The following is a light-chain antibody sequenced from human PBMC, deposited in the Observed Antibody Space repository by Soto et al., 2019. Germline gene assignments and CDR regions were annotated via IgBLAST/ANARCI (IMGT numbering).Light chain of an antibody. CDR2: DAS. Sequence: EIVLTQSPGTLSLSPGERATLSCRASQSVSSNYLAWYQQKPGQPPRLLISDASSRATGIPDRFSGSGSGTDFTLTISGVEREDFAVYYCQQYGRSAPSWTFGQGTKVESK. CDR1: QSVSSNY. J-gene: IGKJ1*01. CDR3: QQYGRSAPSWT. V-gene: IGKV3-20*01.